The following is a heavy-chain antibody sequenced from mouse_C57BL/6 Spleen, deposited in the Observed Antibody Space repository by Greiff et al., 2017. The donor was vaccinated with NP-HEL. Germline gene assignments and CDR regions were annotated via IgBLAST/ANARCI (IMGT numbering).Heavy chain of an antibody. CDR1: GYTFTSYW. CDR2: IDPNSGGT. D-gene: IGHD1-1*01. J-gene: IGHJ4*01. V-gene: IGHV1-72*01. CDR3: ARRNFHYYGTSDSMDY. Sequence: QVQLQQPGAELVKPGASVKLSCKASGYTFTSYWMHWVKQRPGRGLEWIGRIDPNSGGTKYNEKFKSKATLTVDKPSSTAYMQLSSLTSEDSAVYYCARRNFHYYGTSDSMDYWGQGTSVTVSS.